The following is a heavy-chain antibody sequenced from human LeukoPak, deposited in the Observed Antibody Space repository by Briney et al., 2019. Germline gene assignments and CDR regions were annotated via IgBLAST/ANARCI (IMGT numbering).Heavy chain of an antibody. D-gene: IGHD1-26*01. V-gene: IGHV3-48*02. CDR3: ASSGSYRFDY. Sequence: GGSLRLSCAASGFTFSSSAMSWVRQVPGKGLEWVSHITTSGTAMFYADSVKGRFTISRDNAKNSLYLQMNSLRDEDTAVYYCASSGSYRFDYWGQGTLVTVSS. J-gene: IGHJ4*02. CDR1: GFTFSSSA. CDR2: ITTSGTAM.